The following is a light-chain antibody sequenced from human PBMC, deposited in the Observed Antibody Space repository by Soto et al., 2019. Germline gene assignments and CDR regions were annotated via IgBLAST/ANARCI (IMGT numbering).Light chain of an antibody. Sequence: DTVLTQSPGTLSLTSGARAPLSCRASQSISGTYLAWYQQKPGQAPRLLIYSASTRATGIPDRFSGSGSGTDFTLTISRLEPEDFAVYYCQHYGTSPSTFGRGTK. V-gene: IGKV3-20*01. CDR1: QSISGTY. CDR2: SAS. CDR3: QHYGTSPST. J-gene: IGKJ1*01.